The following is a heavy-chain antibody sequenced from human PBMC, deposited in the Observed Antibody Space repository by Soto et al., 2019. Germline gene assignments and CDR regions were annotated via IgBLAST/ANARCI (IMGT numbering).Heavy chain of an antibody. V-gene: IGHV3-48*01. CDR1: GFIFSGYS. J-gene: IGHJ4*02. CDR3: ASFYGSGVMS. CDR2: ISSSSSTI. Sequence: GGSLRLSCAGSGFIFSGYSMNWVRQAPGKGLEWVSYISSSSSTIYYADSVKGRFTISRDNAKNSLYLQMNSLRAEDTAVYYCASFYGSGVMSGGQGTLVTVPS. D-gene: IGHD3-10*01.